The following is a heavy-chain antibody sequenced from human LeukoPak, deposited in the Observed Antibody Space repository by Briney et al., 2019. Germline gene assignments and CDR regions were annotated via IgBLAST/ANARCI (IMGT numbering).Heavy chain of an antibody. CDR2: IKQDGSGE. V-gene: IGHV3-7*01. J-gene: IGHJ4*01. Sequence: GGSLRLSCAASGFTFSTSWMGWVRQTPGKGLEWVANIKQDGSGETYVDSVKGRFTISRDNAKKSLYLQMNSLRAEDTSVYYCTRGGGDCWGQGTLVTVSS. CDR1: GFTFSTSW. D-gene: IGHD3-16*01. CDR3: TRGGGDC.